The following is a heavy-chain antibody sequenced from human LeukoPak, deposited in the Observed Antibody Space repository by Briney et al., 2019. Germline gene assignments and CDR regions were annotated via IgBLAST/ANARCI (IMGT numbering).Heavy chain of an antibody. Sequence: SVKVSCKASGFTFTSSAMQWVRQARGQRLEWIGWIVVGSGNRNYAQKFQERASITRDMSTGTAYMELSSLRSEDTAVYFCAAGTSGRPEYFQHWGQGTLVTVSS. J-gene: IGHJ1*01. CDR2: IVVGSGNR. CDR1: GFTFTSSA. V-gene: IGHV1-58*02. CDR3: AAGTSGRPEYFQH. D-gene: IGHD1-14*01.